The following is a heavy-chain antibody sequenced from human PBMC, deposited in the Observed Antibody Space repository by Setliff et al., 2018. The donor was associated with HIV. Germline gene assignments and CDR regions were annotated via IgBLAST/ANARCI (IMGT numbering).Heavy chain of an antibody. CDR2: MYYGGST. CDR1: GGSISSSSYY. J-gene: IGHJ4*02. CDR3: ARGLYYDSKSLDY. V-gene: IGHV4-39*07. Sequence: PSETLSLTCTVSGGSISSSSYYWGWIRQSPGKGLEWIGSMYYGGSTFYNPSLKSRVTISEDTSKNQVSLKLSSMTAADTAIYYCARGLYYDSKSLDYWSQGTLVTVSS. D-gene: IGHD3-22*01.